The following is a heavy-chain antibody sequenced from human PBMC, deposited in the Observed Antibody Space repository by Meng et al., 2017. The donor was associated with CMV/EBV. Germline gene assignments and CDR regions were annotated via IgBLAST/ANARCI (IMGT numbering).Heavy chain of an antibody. D-gene: IGHD1-26*01. CDR2: IWYDGSNK. Sequence: NDGMHWVRQDQGKGLEWVAVIWYDGSNKYYGDSVKGRFTISRDNSKNTVDLQMNSLRAEDTAVYYCAKAGFSGSYYIGSGSQYYFDYWGQGTLVTVSS. CDR3: AKAGFSGSYYIGSGSQYYFDY. V-gene: IGHV3-33*06. J-gene: IGHJ4*02. CDR1: NDG.